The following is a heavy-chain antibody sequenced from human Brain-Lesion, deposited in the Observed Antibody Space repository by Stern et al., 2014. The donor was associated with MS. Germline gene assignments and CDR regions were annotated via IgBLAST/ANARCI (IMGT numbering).Heavy chain of an antibody. J-gene: IGHJ4*02. Sequence: QVQLQESGPGLVKPSQTLSLTCTASGGSISSGDNYWSWLRQPPGKGPEGIGYIHYSGGPYFNPYLKRRATISADTSKNQFSLKLNSMTAADTAVYYCARVPDYGDAFFDYWGQGILVTVSS. CDR1: GGSISSGDNY. CDR2: IHYSGGP. D-gene: IGHD4-17*01. CDR3: ARVPDYGDAFFDY. V-gene: IGHV4-30-4*01.